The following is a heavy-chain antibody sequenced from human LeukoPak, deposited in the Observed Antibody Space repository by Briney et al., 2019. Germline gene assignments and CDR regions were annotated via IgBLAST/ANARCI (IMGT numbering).Heavy chain of an antibody. CDR2: IYHSGST. D-gene: IGHD3-16*01. CDR3: ARGEGGPFDY. J-gene: IGHJ4*02. CDR1: GYSISSGYY. V-gene: IGHV4-38-2*01. Sequence: PSETLSLTCAVSGYSISSGYYWGWIRQPPGKGLGWIGSIYHSGSTYYNPSLKSRVTISVDTSKNQFSLKLSSVTAADTAVYYCARGEGGPFDYWGQGTLVTVSS.